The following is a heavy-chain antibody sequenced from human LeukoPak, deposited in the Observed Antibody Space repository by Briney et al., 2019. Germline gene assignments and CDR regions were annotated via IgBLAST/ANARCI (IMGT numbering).Heavy chain of an antibody. J-gene: IGHJ4*02. V-gene: IGHV1-69*02. CDR3: AKSVTTVTTKGHFDY. CDR2: IIPILGIA. Sequence: SVKVSCKASGGTFSSYTVSWVRQAPGQGLEWMGRIIPILGIANYAQKFQGRVTITADKSTSTAYMELSSLRAEDTALYYCAKSVTTVTTKGHFDYWGQGTLVTVSS. D-gene: IGHD4-17*01. CDR1: GGTFSSYT.